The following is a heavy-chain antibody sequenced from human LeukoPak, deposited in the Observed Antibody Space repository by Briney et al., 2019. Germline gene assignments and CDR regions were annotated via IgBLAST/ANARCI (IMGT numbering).Heavy chain of an antibody. CDR2: ISAYNGNT. CDR3: ATSIAARTAFDY. J-gene: IGHJ4*02. Sequence: ASVKVSCKASGYTFTGYGISWVRQAPGQGLEWMGWISAYNGNTNYAQKLQGRVTMTTDTSTSTAYMELRSLRSDDTAVYYCATSIAARTAFDYWGQGTLVTVSS. V-gene: IGHV1-18*01. D-gene: IGHD6-6*01. CDR1: GYTFTGYG.